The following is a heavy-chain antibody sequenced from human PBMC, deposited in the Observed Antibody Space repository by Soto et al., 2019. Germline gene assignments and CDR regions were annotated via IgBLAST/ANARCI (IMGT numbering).Heavy chain of an antibody. CDR2: IYYSGST. J-gene: IGHJ6*04. CDR1: GGSISSGDYY. D-gene: IGHD1-1*01. V-gene: IGHV4-30-4*01. Sequence: PSETLSLTCTVSGGSISSGDYYWSWIRQPPGKGLEWIGYIYYSGSTYYNPSLKSRVTISVNTSKNQFSLKLNSVTAADTPVYYWAGEPKQHYNGMDVWGKVPTVAVSS. CDR3: AGEPKQHYNGMDV.